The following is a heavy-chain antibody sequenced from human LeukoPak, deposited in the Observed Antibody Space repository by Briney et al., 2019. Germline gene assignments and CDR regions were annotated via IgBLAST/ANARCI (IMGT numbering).Heavy chain of an antibody. CDR1: GASVSSRHW. CDR3: ASEYSSSSGYFDL. D-gene: IGHD6-6*01. J-gene: IGHJ2*01. CDR2: IYPSGST. V-gene: IGHV4-4*02. Sequence: SETLSLTCAVSGASVSSRHWWSWVRQSPGKGLEWIGEIYPSGSTTYNPSLKSRVSISVDKSKNQFSLKLTSVTAADTAIYYCASEYSSSSGYFDLWGRGTLVTVSS.